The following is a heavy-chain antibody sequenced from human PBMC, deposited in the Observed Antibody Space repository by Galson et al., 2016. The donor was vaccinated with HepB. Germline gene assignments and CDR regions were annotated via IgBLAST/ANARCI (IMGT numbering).Heavy chain of an antibody. CDR1: GGSFSGYY. CDR2: IYHTGIP. Sequence: SETLSLTCAVYGGSFSGYYWSWIRQPPGKGLEWIGTIYHTGIPFYNPSLRSRVTMSVDTSKSQFSLELTAVTAADTAVYYCARHPPSYCSSACMVDWGQGTLVTVSS. V-gene: IGHV4-34*01. CDR3: ARHPPSYCSSACMVD. J-gene: IGHJ4*02. D-gene: IGHD2-15*01.